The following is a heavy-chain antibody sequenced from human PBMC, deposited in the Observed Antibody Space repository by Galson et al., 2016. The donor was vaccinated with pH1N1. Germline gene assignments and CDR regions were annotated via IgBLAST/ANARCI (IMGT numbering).Heavy chain of an antibody. CDR1: GGSISSYY. Sequence: ETLSLTCTVSGGSISSYYWSWIRQPAGKGLEWIGHIYTSGSTNYNPSLKSRVTMSVDTSKNQFSLKLSSLTAADTAVYYCARLDYTELWFHFDYWGQGTLVTVSS. D-gene: IGHD5-18*01. CDR2: IYTSGST. CDR3: ARLDYTELWFHFDY. V-gene: IGHV4-4*07. J-gene: IGHJ4*02.